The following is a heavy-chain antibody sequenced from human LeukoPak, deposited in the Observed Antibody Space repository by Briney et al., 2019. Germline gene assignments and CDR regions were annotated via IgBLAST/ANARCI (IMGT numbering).Heavy chain of an antibody. D-gene: IGHD3-10*01. Sequence: SETLSLTCTVSGGSISSYYWSWIRQPPGKGLEWIGYIYYSGSTNYNPSLKSRVTISVDSSKNQFSLKLSCEPATDTAVYYCAQAIVRGVITNFDYWGQGTLVTVSS. J-gene: IGHJ4*02. CDR2: IYYSGST. V-gene: IGHV4-59*08. CDR3: AQAIVRGVITNFDY. CDR1: GGSISSYY.